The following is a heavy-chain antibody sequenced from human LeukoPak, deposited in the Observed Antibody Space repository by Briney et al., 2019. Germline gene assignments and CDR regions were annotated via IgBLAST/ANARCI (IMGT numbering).Heavy chain of an antibody. CDR3: ARDYQQWLVYSVDFDY. D-gene: IGHD6-19*01. J-gene: IGHJ4*02. V-gene: IGHV1-24*01. CDR1: GYTLTELS. CDR2: FDPEDGET. Sequence: ASVKVSCKVSGYTLTELSMHWVRQAPGKGLEWMGGFDPEDGETIYAQKFQGRVTMTEDTSTDTAYMELSSLRSEDTAVYYCARDYQQWLVYSVDFDYWGQGTLVTVSS.